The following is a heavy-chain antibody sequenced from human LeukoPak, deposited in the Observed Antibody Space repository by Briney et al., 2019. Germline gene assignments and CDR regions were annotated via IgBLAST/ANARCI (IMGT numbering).Heavy chain of an antibody. D-gene: IGHD3-16*01. Sequence: SETLSLTCTVSGGSISSYYWSWIRQPPGKGLEWIGEINHSGSTNYNPSLKSRVTISVDTSKNQFSLKLSSVTAADTAVYYCARGRRGRFDYWGQGTLVTVSS. J-gene: IGHJ4*02. CDR3: ARGRRGRFDY. V-gene: IGHV4-34*01. CDR2: INHSGST. CDR1: GGSISSYY.